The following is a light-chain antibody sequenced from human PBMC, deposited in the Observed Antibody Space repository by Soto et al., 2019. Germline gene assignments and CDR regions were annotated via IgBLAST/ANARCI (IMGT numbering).Light chain of an antibody. CDR1: QSVNSN. V-gene: IGKV3-15*01. CDR2: GAS. J-gene: IGKJ5*01. Sequence: EIVMTQSPATLSVSAGERATLSCRASQSVNSNLAWYQQRPGQAPRLLIYGASNRATGISARFSGSGSGTEFTLTISSLQSEDFAVYYCQQYNNWPLTFGQGTRLEIK. CDR3: QQYNNWPLT.